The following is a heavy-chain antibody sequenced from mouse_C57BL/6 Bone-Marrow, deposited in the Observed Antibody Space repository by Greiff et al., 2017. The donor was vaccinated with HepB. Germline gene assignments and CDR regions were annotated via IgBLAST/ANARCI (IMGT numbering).Heavy chain of an antibody. Sequence: QVQLQQPGAELVMPGASVKLSCKASGYTFTSYWMHWVKQRPGQGLEWIGEIDPSDSYTNYNQKFKGKSTLTVDKSSSTAYMQLSSLTSEDSAVYYCARAFSVFLFAYWGQGTLVTVAA. CDR1: GYTFTSYW. D-gene: IGHD3-1*01. CDR3: ARAFSVFLFAY. V-gene: IGHV1-69*01. CDR2: IDPSDSYT. J-gene: IGHJ3*01.